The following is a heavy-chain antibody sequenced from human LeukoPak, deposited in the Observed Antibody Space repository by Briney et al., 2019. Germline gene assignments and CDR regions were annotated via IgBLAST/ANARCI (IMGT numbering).Heavy chain of an antibody. V-gene: IGHV5-51*01. CDR3: ARRLARGGSSWYLDL. CDR2: IYPGDSDT. Sequence: GESLKISCQGSGYTFPIFWIGWVRQLPGKGLEWMGTIYPGDSDTRYSPPFQDQVIISADKSVNTAYLQWSSLKASDTGIYYCARRLARGGSSWYLDLWGSGTLVTVSS. J-gene: IGHJ2*01. D-gene: IGHD3-10*01. CDR1: GYTFPIFW.